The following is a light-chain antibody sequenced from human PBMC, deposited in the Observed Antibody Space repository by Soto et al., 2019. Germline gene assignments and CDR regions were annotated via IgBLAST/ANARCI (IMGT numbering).Light chain of an antibody. Sequence: DIQMTQSPSTLSASVGDRVTITCRASKSISSWLAWYQQKPGKAPELLIYDASSLESGVPSRFGGSGSGTEFTLTIRSLQPDDFATYYSQQYNSYSTFGQGTKVEIK. CDR1: KSISSW. CDR2: DAS. J-gene: IGKJ1*01. V-gene: IGKV1-5*01. CDR3: QQYNSYST.